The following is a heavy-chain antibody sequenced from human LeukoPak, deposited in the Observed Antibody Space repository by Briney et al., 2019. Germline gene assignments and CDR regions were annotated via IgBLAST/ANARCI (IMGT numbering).Heavy chain of an antibody. D-gene: IGHD6-13*01. CDR3: ARDTPSPPRPSIAAAPPDY. V-gene: IGHV4-34*01. Sequence: SETLSLTCAVYGGSFSGYYWSWIRQPPGKGLEWIGEINHSGSTNYNPSLKSRVTISVDTSKNQFSLKLSSVTAADTAVYYCARDTPSPPRPSIAAAPPDYWGQGTLVTVSS. CDR1: GGSFSGYY. CDR2: INHSGST. J-gene: IGHJ4*02.